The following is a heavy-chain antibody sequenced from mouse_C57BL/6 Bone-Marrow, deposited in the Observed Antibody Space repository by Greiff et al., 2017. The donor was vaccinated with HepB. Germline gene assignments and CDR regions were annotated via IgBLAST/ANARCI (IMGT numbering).Heavy chain of an antibody. Sequence: VQLQESGAELARPGASVKLSCKASGYTFTSYGISWVKQRTGQGLEWIGEIYPRSGNTYYNEKFKGKATLTGYKSSSTAYMELRSLTSEDSAVYFCARSITTVVADYWGQGTTLTVSS. D-gene: IGHD1-1*01. CDR3: ARSITTVVADY. CDR1: GYTFTSYG. J-gene: IGHJ2*01. V-gene: IGHV1-81*01. CDR2: IYPRSGNT.